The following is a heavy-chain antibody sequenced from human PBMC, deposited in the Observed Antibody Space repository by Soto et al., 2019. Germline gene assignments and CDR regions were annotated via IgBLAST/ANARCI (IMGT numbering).Heavy chain of an antibody. CDR3: ARDLRSHYFDY. V-gene: IGHV1-18*01. CDR1: GYTFTNYG. CDR2: ISAYNGNT. D-gene: IGHD3-16*01. J-gene: IGHJ4*02. Sequence: QVQLVQSGAEVKKPGASVKVSCKASGYTFTNYGISWVRQAPGQGLEWMGWISAYNGNTNYAQKLQGKVTMTTVTSTTTAYMALRSLTSDDTAVYYRARDLRSHYFDYWGQGTLVTVSS.